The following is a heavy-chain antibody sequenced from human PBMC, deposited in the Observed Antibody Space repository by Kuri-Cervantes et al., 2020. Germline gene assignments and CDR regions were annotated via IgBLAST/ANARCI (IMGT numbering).Heavy chain of an antibody. CDR1: GFTFGASA. V-gene: IGHV3-73*01. Sequence: GESLKISCAASGFTFGASAIQWVRQASGKGLEWVGRIRSKANNYATAYAASVKGRFTISRGDSKNTAYLQMNSLTTDDTAVYYCIREIVGRGAGDYWGQGTLVTVSS. D-gene: IGHD3-22*01. CDR2: IRSKANNYAT. J-gene: IGHJ4*02. CDR3: IREIVGRGAGDY.